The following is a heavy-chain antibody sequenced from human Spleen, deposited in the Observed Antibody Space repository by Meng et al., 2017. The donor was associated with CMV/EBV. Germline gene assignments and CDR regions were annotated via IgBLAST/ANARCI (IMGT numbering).Heavy chain of an antibody. V-gene: IGHV4-61*01. CDR1: GGSVSSGSYY. CDR2: IYYSGST. CDR3: ARNWNYGSGYYYGMDV. J-gene: IGHJ6*02. D-gene: IGHD1-7*01. Sequence: LRLSCTVSGGSVSSGSYYWSWIRQPPGKGLEWIGYIYYSGSTNYNPSLKSRVTISVDTSKNQFSLKLSSVTAADTAVYYCARNWNYGSGYYYGMDVWGQGTTVTVSS.